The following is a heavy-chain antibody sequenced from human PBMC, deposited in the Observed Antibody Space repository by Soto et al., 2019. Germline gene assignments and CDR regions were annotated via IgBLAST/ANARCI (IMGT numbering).Heavy chain of an antibody. CDR3: AKANRVYCGGDCYSPAGYYYGMDV. CDR1: GFTFSSYA. J-gene: IGHJ6*02. CDR2: ISGSGGST. Sequence: GGSLRLSCAASGFTFSSYAMSWVRQAPGKGLEWVSAISGSGGSTYYADSVKGRFTISRDNSKNTLYLQMNSLRAEDTAVYYCAKANRVYCGGDCYSPAGYYYGMDVWGQGTTVTVSS. D-gene: IGHD2-21*02. V-gene: IGHV3-23*01.